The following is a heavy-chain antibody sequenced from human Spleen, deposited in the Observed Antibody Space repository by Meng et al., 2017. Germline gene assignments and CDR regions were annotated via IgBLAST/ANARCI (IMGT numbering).Heavy chain of an antibody. CDR3: AHSLHDMVRGGWFDP. CDR2: IYWNDDK. CDR1: GFSLSTSGVG. V-gene: IGHV2-5*01. J-gene: IGHJ5*02. Sequence: SGPTLVKPTQTLTLTCTFSGFSLSTSGVGVGWIRQPPGKALEWLALIYWNDDKRYSPSLKSRLTITKDTSKNQVVLTMTNMDPVDTATYYRAHSLHDMVRGGWFDPWGQGTLVTVSS. D-gene: IGHD3-10*01.